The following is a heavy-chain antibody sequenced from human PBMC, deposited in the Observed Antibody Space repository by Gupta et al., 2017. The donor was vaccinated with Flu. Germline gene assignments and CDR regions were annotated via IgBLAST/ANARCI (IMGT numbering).Heavy chain of an antibody. V-gene: IGHV3-11*01. Sequence: QGQLVVSGGGVVKPGRDLGXXXXXSGXXXXXXXXXXIXPTQGKGKGLELFSYNSTCGSTIFDAASVKGRFTISRDDAKKSLYLQRSSLRAEDTAVYYWARAQIAARYPYYYYYMDVWGKGTTVTVSS. J-gene: IGHJ6*03. D-gene: IGHD6-6*01. CDR2: NSTCGSTI. CDR3: ARAQIAARYPYYYYYMDV. CDR1: GXXXXXXX.